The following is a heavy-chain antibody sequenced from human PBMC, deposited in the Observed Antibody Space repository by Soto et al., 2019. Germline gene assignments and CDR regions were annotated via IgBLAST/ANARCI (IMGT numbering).Heavy chain of an antibody. CDR3: AKDPFVSVEYDSSLWFDP. V-gene: IGHV3-23*01. CDR2: ISGSGGST. D-gene: IGHD3-22*01. Sequence: HXGGSLRLSCAASGFTFSSYAMSWVRQAPGKGLEWVSAISGSGGSTYYADSVKGRFTISRDNSKNTLYLQMNSLRAEDTAVYYCAKDPFVSVEYDSSLWFDPWGQGTLVTVSS. J-gene: IGHJ5*02. CDR1: GFTFSSYA.